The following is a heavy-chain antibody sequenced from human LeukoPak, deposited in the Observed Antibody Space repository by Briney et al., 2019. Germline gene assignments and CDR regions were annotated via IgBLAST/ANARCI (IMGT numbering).Heavy chain of an antibody. D-gene: IGHD3-10*01. CDR2: INHSGST. Sequence: SETLSLTCAVYGGSFSGYYWSWIRQPPGKGLEWIGEINHSGSTNYNPSLKSRVTISVDTSKNQFSLKLSSVTAADTAVYYCARRTSFICGSGSRNFDYWGQGTLVTVSS. V-gene: IGHV4-34*01. J-gene: IGHJ4*02. CDR3: ARRTSFICGSGSRNFDY. CDR1: GGSFSGYY.